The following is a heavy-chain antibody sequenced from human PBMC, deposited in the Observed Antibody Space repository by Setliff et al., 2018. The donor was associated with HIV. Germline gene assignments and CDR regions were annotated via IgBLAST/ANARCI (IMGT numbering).Heavy chain of an antibody. CDR2: INHNGNI. Sequence: SETLSLTCAVYGGSFSDNYWSWIRQPPGKGLDWIAEINHNGNINYNPSLKSRVTISMDPSKKQFSLKLSSVTAADTAVYYCARGSLYYGLGSHYLRSWFDPWGQGALVTVSS. CDR3: ARGSLYYGLGSHYLRSWFDP. CDR1: GGSFSDNY. J-gene: IGHJ5*02. V-gene: IGHV4-34*01. D-gene: IGHD3-10*01.